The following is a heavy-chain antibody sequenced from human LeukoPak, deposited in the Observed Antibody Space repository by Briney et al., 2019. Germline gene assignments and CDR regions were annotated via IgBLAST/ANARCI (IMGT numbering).Heavy chain of an antibody. CDR1: GGSFSGYY. CDR2: INHSGST. CDR3: ATSRIAVAGTGYYGMDV. J-gene: IGHJ6*02. Sequence: SETLSLTCAVYGGSFSGYYWSWIRQPPGKGLEWIGEINHSGSTNYNPSLRSRVTISVDTSKNQFSLKLSSVTAADTAVYYCATSRIAVAGTGYYGMDVWGQGTTVTVSS. V-gene: IGHV4-34*01. D-gene: IGHD6-19*01.